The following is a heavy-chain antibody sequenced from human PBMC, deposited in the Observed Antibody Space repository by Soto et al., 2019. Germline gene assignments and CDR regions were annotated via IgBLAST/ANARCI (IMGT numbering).Heavy chain of an antibody. V-gene: IGHV3-9*01. CDR1: GFTFDQYT. D-gene: IGHD3-16*01. CDR3: AKEMITFGDFNYYYMDV. J-gene: IGHJ6*03. Sequence: EVQLVESGGGLVQPGRSLRLACAASGFTFDQYTMHWVRQAPGKGLEWVSSITWHSGTIGYADSVKGRFTISRDNAKNSLYLQMNSLRGGVTALYYCAKEMITFGDFNYYYMDVWGNGTTVTVSS. CDR2: ITWHSGTI.